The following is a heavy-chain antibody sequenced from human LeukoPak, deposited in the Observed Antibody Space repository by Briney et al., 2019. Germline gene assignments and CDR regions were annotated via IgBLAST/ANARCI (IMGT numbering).Heavy chain of an antibody. D-gene: IGHD6-19*01. V-gene: IGHV4-59*01. Sequence: SEPLSLPCTVSGGPISSYYWSWLRQPPGKAREWIGYIYYSGSTNYNPSLKSRVTISVDTSKNQFSLKLSSVTAADTAVYYCAREIGGWYDYWGQGTLVTVSS. J-gene: IGHJ4*02. CDR3: AREIGGWYDY. CDR1: GGPISSYY. CDR2: IYYSGST.